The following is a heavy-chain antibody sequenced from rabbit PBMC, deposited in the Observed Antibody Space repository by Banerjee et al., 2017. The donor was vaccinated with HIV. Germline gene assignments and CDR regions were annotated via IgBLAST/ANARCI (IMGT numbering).Heavy chain of an antibody. Sequence: QEQLEESGGDLVKPEGSLTITCTASGFSFSSGYDMSWVRQAPGKGLEWIGTIATGDGITYYASWAKGRFTMSKTSSTTVTLQMTSLTAADTATYFCARDRDGDAGYGSLALWGQGTLVTVS. CDR2: IATGDGIT. D-gene: IGHD7-1*01. V-gene: IGHV1S45*01. J-gene: IGHJ3*01. CDR3: ARDRDGDAGYGSLAL. CDR1: GFSFSSGYD.